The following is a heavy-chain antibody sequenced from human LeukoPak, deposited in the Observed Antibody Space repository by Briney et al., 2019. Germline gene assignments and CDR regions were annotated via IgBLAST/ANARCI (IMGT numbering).Heavy chain of an antibody. Sequence: ASVKVSCKASGYTFTGYYMHWVRQAPGQGLEWMGWINPNSGGTNYAQKFQGRVTMTRDTSISTAYMELSRLRSDDTAVYYCASDVDTAMATAYYYYGMDVWGQGTTVTVSS. J-gene: IGHJ6*02. CDR3: ASDVDTAMATAYYYYGMDV. CDR1: GYTFTGYY. V-gene: IGHV1-2*02. D-gene: IGHD5-18*01. CDR2: INPNSGGT.